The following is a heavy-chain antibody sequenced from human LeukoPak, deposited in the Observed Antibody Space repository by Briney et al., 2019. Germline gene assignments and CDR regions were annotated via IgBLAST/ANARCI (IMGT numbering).Heavy chain of an antibody. CDR1: GFTFSSYW. CDR2: ISSSGSTI. V-gene: IGHV3-48*04. D-gene: IGHD3-3*01. CDR3: ARDLITIFGVVTLPYMDV. Sequence: PGGSLRLSCAASGFTFSSYWMSWVRQAPGKGLEWVSYISSSGSTIYYADSVKGRFTISRDNAKNSLYLQMNSLRAEDTAVYYCARDLITIFGVVTLPYMDVWGKGTTVTVSS. J-gene: IGHJ6*03.